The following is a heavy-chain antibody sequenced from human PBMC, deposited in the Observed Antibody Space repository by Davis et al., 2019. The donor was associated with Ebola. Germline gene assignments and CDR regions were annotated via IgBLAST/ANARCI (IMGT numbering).Heavy chain of an antibody. V-gene: IGHV5-51*01. CDR1: GYNFPNFW. Sequence: GESLKISCKGSGYNFPNFWIGWVRQMPGKGLEWMGIIHPGGSDTRYSPSFQGQVMISADKSINTAYLQWSSLRASDTAMYYCARQKSWGSSWYLAYWGQGTLVTVSS. J-gene: IGHJ4*02. D-gene: IGHD6-13*01. CDR2: IHPGGSDT. CDR3: ARQKSWGSSWYLAY.